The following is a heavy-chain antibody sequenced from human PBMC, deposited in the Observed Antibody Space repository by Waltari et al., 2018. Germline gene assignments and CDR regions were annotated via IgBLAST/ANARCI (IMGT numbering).Heavy chain of an antibody. Sequence: EVQLVESGGGLVQPGGSLRLACAASGFTFSSYWMSWVRQAPGSFRSVVAHHRPVARARSFVVSVQRHFTLSSRPSARSLYLPLTRLCASCPAVYYCASVSLDAFDIWGQGTMVTVSS. J-gene: IGHJ3*02. CDR1: GFTFSSYW. CDR3: ASVSLDAFDI. CDR2: RPVARAR. V-gene: IGHV3-7*01.